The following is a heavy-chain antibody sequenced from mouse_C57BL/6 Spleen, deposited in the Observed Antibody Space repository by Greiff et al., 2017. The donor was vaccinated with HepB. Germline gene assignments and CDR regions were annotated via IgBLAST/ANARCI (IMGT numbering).Heavy chain of an antibody. CDR2: ISYAGSN. CDR3: ASANWDDYFDY. V-gene: IGHV3-6*01. CDR1: GYSITSGYY. Sequence: DVKLQESGPGLVKPSQSLSLTCSVTGYSITSGYYWNWIRQFPGNKLEWMGYISYAGSNNYNPSLKNRISITRDTSKNQFFLKLNSVTTEDTATYYCASANWDDYFDYWGQGTTLTVSS. D-gene: IGHD4-1*01. J-gene: IGHJ2*01.